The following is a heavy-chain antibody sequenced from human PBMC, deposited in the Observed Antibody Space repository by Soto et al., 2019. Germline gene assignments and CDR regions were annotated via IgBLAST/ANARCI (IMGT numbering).Heavy chain of an antibody. CDR3: ARRAFGSSRSFDL. D-gene: IGHD6-6*01. CDR2: ISDGGDLT. V-gene: IGHV3-23*01. J-gene: IGHJ3*01. CDR1: GFAFSSHP. Sequence: GGSLRLSCAASGFAFSSHPMSWVRQAPERGLERVSGISDGGDLTYNADSVKGRFTISRDNSKNILFLQMNSLRAEDTALYYCARRAFGSSRSFDLWGQGTMVTVSS.